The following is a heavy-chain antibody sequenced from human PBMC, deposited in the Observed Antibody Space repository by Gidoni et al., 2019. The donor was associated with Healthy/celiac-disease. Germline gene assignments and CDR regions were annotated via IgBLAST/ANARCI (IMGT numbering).Heavy chain of an antibody. J-gene: IGHJ5*02. V-gene: IGHV1-24*01. CDR1: GSTLTDLS. D-gene: IGHD3-22*01. CDR2: FDPEDGET. CDR3: ATDLYYYDSSGSPPFDP. Sequence: QVQLVQSGAEVKKPGASVKVSGKVSGSTLTDLSMHWVRQAPGKGLEWMGGFDPEDGETIYAQKFQGRVTMTEDTSTDTAYMELSSLRSEDTAVYYCATDLYYYDSSGSPPFDPWGQGTLVTVSS.